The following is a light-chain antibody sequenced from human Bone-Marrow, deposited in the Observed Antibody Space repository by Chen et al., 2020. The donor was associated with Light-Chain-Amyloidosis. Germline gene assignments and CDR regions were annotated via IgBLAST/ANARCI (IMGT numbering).Light chain of an antibody. J-gene: IGKJ4*01. CDR1: QSVKSF. CDR3: QQRRSWPLT. V-gene: IGKV3-11*01. CDR2: DAS. Sequence: EIVLTQSPATLSLSPGERATPSCRASQSVKSFLGLYQQKPGQAPRLLIYDASNRATGIPARFSGSGSGTDFTLTISSLEPVDFAVYYCQQRRSWPLTFGGGIKVEI.